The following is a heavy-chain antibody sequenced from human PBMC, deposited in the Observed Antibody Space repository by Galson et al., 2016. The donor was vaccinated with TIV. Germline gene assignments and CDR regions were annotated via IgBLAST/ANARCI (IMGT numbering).Heavy chain of an antibody. CDR3: AREADFWSSTWFDP. V-gene: IGHV1-2*02. D-gene: IGHD3-3*01. J-gene: IGHJ5*02. Sequence: SVKVSCKASGYSLTAYNMHWVRQVPGQGLEWMGWINTKSGATDYAQSFQGRVSLTRDTSISTAYMELSGLRSDDTAFYYCAREADFWSSTWFDPWGQGTLVTVSS. CDR2: INTKSGAT. CDR1: GYSLTAYN.